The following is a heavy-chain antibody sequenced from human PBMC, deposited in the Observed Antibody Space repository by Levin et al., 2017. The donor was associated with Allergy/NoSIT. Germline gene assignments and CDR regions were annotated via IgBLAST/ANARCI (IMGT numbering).Heavy chain of an antibody. V-gene: IGHV3-20*04. CDR3: ARDQYYDILTVNVYYYGMDG. J-gene: IGHJ6*02. Sequence: GESLKISCAASGFTFDDYGMSWVRQAPGKGLEWVSGINWNGGSTGYADSVKGRFTISRDNAKNSLYLQMNSLRAEDTALYYCARDQYYDILTVNVYYYGMDGWGQGTTVTVSS. D-gene: IGHD3-9*01. CDR2: INWNGGST. CDR1: GFTFDDYG.